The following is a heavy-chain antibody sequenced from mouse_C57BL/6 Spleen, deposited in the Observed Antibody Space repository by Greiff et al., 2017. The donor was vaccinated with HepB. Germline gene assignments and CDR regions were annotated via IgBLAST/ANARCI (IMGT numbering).Heavy chain of an antibody. Sequence: EVQLVESGGDLVKPGGSLKLSCAASGFTFSSYGMSWVRQTPDKRLEWVATISSGGSYTYYPDSVKGRFTISRDNAKNTLYLQMSSLKSEDTAMYYCARQITTVPVSYGDYYYAMDYWGQGTSVTVSS. V-gene: IGHV5-6*01. CDR2: ISSGGSYT. J-gene: IGHJ4*01. CDR1: GFTFSSYG. CDR3: ARQITTVPVSYGDYYYAMDY. D-gene: IGHD1-1*01.